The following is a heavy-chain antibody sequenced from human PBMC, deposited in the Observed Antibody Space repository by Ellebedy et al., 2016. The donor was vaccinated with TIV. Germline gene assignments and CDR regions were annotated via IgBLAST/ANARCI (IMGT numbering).Heavy chain of an antibody. Sequence: MPSETLSLTCSVSRRSVNSSSYYWGWIRQSPGKGLEWIGCIYFRGITFYNPSLKSRVTVSVDTSKNQLSLRLGSVTAADTAVYYCARHSYETSGYSLWGQGTLVTVSS. CDR1: RRSVNSSSYY. V-gene: IGHV4-39*01. CDR2: IYFRGIT. D-gene: IGHD3-22*01. CDR3: ARHSYETSGYSL. J-gene: IGHJ4*02.